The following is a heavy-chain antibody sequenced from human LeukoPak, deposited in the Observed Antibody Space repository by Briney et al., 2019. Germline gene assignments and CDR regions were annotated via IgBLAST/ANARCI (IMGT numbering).Heavy chain of an antibody. CDR1: GFTLTSYA. D-gene: IGHD2-21*01. CDR2: ISVSGGST. J-gene: IGHJ4*02. V-gene: IGHV3-23*01. CDR3: ATGRGGADY. Sequence: PGGSLRLSCAASGFTLTSYAMSWVRQAPGKGLEWVSTISVSGGSTDYADSVKGRFTISRDNPKNTLFLQMNSLRAEDTAVYYCATGRGGADYWGQGALVTVSS.